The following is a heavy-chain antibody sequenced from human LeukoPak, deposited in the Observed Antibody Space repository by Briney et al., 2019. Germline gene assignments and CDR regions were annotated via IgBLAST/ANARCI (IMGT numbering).Heavy chain of an antibody. CDR3: AKATQRYCTGGTCYPLDY. CDR1: GFTFSNYA. Sequence: GGSLRLSCAASGFTFSNYAMSWVRQAPGKGLEWVPCITDIGKNTYHTDSVKGRFTISRDNSKNTLSLQMNSLRVEDTAVYYCAKATQRYCTGGTCYPLDYWGQGTLVTVSS. D-gene: IGHD2-8*02. J-gene: IGHJ4*02. CDR2: ITDIGKNT. V-gene: IGHV3-23*01.